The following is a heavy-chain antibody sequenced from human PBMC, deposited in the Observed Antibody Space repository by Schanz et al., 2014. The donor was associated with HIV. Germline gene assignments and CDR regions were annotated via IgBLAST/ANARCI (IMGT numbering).Heavy chain of an antibody. CDR1: GFTFSNHA. Sequence: EVQLLESGGGLVQPGGSLRLSCAASGFTFSNHAMTWVRQAPGKGLEWVSVMTTNDRIYYAESVKGRFTISRDTSTNTLYLQMSGLRAEDTAVYYCAKDGSLDYDNSGYYATWGQGTLVTVSS. CDR2: MTTNDRI. J-gene: IGHJ4*02. D-gene: IGHD3-22*01. V-gene: IGHV3-23*01. CDR3: AKDGSLDYDNSGYYAT.